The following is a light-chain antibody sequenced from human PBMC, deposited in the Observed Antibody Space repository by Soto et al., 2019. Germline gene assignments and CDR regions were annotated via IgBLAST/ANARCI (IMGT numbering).Light chain of an antibody. CDR3: LLYYGGAVI. CDR1: PGAVTSGHY. J-gene: IGLJ2*01. Sequence: QAVVTQEPSLTVSPGGTVTLTCASSPGAVTSGHYTNWLQQKPGQAPRALIYSTDTKHSWTPARFSGSLLGGKAALTLSGAQPEDEADYYCLLYYGGAVIFGGGTKLTVL. CDR2: STD. V-gene: IGLV7-43*01.